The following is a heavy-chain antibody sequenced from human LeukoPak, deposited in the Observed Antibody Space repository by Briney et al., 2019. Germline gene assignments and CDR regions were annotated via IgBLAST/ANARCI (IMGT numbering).Heavy chain of an antibody. V-gene: IGHV4-38-2*02. CDR2: IYHSGST. CDR3: ARDVPLRNYYYYYMDV. Sequence: SETLSLTYTVSGYSISSGYYWGWIRQPPGKGLEWIGSIYHSGSTYYNPSLKSRVTISVDTSKNQFSLKLSSVTAADTAVYYCARDVPLRNYYYYYMDVWGKGTTVTVSS. J-gene: IGHJ6*03. CDR1: GYSISSGYY.